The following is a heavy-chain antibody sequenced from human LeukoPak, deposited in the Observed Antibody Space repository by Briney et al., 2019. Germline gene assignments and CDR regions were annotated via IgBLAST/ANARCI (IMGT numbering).Heavy chain of an antibody. V-gene: IGHV4-34*01. CDR3: ATRKQWLVRGPFDY. D-gene: IGHD6-19*01. CDR2: INHSGST. Sequence: PSETLSLTCAVYGGSFSGYYWSWIRQPPGKGLEWIGEINHSGSTNYNPSLKSRVTISVGTSKNQFSLKLSSVTAADTAVYYCATRKQWLVRGPFDYWGQGTLVTVSS. CDR1: GGSFSGYY. J-gene: IGHJ4*02.